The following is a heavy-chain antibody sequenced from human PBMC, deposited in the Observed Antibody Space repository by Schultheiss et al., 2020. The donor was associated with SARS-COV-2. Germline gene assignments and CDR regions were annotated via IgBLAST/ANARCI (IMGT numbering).Heavy chain of an antibody. V-gene: IGHV3-30-3*01. CDR2: ISYDGSNK. D-gene: IGHD2-15*01. Sequence: GGSLRLSCAASGFTFSNAWMSWVRQAPGKGLEWVAVISYDGSNKYYADSVKGRFTISRDTSKNTLYLQMNSLRAEDTAVYYCARVDEAATPGAAWLSLRYYYFGMDVWGQGTTVTVSS. J-gene: IGHJ6*02. CDR1: GFTFSNAW. CDR3: ARVDEAATPGAAWLSLRYYYFGMDV.